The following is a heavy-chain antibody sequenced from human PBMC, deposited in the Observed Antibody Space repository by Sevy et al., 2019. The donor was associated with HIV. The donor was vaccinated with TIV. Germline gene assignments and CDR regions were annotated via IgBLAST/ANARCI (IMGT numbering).Heavy chain of an antibody. CDR1: GFTFSSYG. CDR2: IWYDGSNK. D-gene: IGHD3-22*01. CDR3: AMNYYDSSGSSFFFDY. V-gene: IGHV3-33*01. J-gene: IGHJ4*02. Sequence: GGSLRLSCAASGFTFSSYGMHWVRQAPGKGLEWVAVIWYDGSNKYYADSVKGRFTISRDNSKNTLYLQMNSLRAEDTAVYYCAMNYYDSSGSSFFFDYWGQGTLDTVSS.